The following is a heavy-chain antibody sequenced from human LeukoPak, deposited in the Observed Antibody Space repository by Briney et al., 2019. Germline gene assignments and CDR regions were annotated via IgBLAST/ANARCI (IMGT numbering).Heavy chain of an antibody. CDR2: ISGSGGST. CDR3: AKITIFGVVIIDGFDY. V-gene: IGHV3-23*01. D-gene: IGHD3-3*01. CDR1: GFTFSSYA. Sequence: GGSLRLSCAASGFTFSSYAMSWVRQAPGKGLEWVSAISGSGGSTYYADSVKGRFTISRDNSKNTLYLQMNSLRAEDTAVYYCAKITIFGVVIIDGFDYWGQGTLVTVSS. J-gene: IGHJ4*02.